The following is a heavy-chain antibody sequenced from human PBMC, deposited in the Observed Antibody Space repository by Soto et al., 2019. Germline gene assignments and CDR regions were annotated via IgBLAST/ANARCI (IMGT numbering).Heavy chain of an antibody. D-gene: IGHD1-1*01. V-gene: IGHV1-2*02. Sequence: GASVKVSCKASGYTFTGYYIHWMRQAPGQGLEWMGWIIPNNGGTNYAQKFQGRVTMTRDASISTAYMELSGLRSDDTAVYYCARDQTITTLMSYFDPRGQGTLVPVSP. CDR1: GYTFTGYY. J-gene: IGHJ5*02. CDR3: ARDQTITTLMSYFDP. CDR2: IIPNNGGT.